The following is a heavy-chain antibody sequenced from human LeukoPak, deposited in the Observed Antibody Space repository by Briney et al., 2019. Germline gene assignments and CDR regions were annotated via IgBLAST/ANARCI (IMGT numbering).Heavy chain of an antibody. D-gene: IGHD6-13*01. CDR1: GFIIISYR. CDR3: ASGLSSSWYGYDAFDI. J-gene: IGHJ3*02. Sequence: AGESLRLSCAASGFIIISYRMSWVRQAPGKGLEWVANIKQDGSEKYYVDSVKGRFTISRDNAKNSLYLQMNSLRAEDTAVYYCASGLSSSWYGYDAFDIWGQGTMVTVSS. V-gene: IGHV3-7*01. CDR2: IKQDGSEK.